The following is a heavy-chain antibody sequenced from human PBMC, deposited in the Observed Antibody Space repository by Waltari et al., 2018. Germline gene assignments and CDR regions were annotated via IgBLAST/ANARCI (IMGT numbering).Heavy chain of an antibody. CDR3: TIGTSGHFRFDR. Sequence: VQLVQSGAEVQKAGATGKISCKTSGYLFTDYYIPWVQQGPVIGLNWVGRVAPENGETIYPAALQARLPITADTTAMTSNMELNTVGSGVTAIYYSTIGTSGHFRFDRWGQGPLSTVSS. V-gene: IGHV1-69-2*01. CDR2: VAPENGET. CDR1: GYLFTDYY. J-gene: IGHJ4*02. D-gene: IGHD1-26*01.